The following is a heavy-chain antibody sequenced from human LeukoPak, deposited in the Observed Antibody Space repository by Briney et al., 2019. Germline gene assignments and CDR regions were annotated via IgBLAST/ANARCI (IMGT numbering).Heavy chain of an antibody. CDR3: ARVPLQRSYWGPHVGGLD. V-gene: IGHV1-69*13. D-gene: IGHD3-10*01. CDR2: IIPIFGTA. CDR1: GGTFSSYA. J-gene: IGHJ4*02. Sequence: GASVKVSCKASGGTFSSYAISWVRQAPGQGLEWMGGIIPIFGTANYAQKFQGRVTITADESTSTAYMELSSLRSEDTAVYYCARVPLQRSYWGPHVGGLDWGQGTLVTVSS.